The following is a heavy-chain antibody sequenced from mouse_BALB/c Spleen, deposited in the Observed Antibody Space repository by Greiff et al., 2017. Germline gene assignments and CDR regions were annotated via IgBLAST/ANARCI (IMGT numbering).Heavy chain of an antibody. CDR3: ASGYVYYYAMDY. J-gene: IGHJ4*01. D-gene: IGHD1-2*01. CDR1: GFNIKDTY. Sequence: VQLQQSGAELVKPGASVKLSCTASGFNIKDTYMHWVKQRPEQGLEWIGRIDPANGNTKYDPKFQGKATITADTSSNTAYLQLSSLTSEDTAVYYCASGYVYYYAMDYWGQGTSVTVSS. CDR2: IDPANGNT. V-gene: IGHV14-3*02.